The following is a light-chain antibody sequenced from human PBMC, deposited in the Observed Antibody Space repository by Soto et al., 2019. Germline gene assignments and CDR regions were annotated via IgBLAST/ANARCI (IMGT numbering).Light chain of an antibody. V-gene: IGKV3-11*01. CDR3: QQRTNWPPT. J-gene: IGKJ4*01. CDR1: QSVRND. Sequence: EIVLTQSPATLSLSPGERATLSCRASQSVRNDLVWYHQKPGQAPRVLIYSASNRATGIPARFSGSGSGTDFTITSSSLEPEDVAVYYCQQRTNWPPTFGGGTKVEMK. CDR2: SAS.